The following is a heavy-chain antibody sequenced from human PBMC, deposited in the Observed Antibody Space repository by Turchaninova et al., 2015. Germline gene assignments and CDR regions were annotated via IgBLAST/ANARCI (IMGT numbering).Heavy chain of an antibody. CDR3: AKDYTLRGDNWFDP. V-gene: IGHV3-30*18. CDR1: GFPFRSYG. CDR2: ISYDGTNK. Sequence: VASWGGVVRPGRSLRLSWVVSGFPFRSYGLHWVRQAPGQGPDGVEVISYDGTNKFYTDSGKGRFTISRDDSKNTVYLQMNSLRPEDTAVYYCAKDYTLRGDNWFDPWGQGTLVSVSS. J-gene: IGHJ5*02.